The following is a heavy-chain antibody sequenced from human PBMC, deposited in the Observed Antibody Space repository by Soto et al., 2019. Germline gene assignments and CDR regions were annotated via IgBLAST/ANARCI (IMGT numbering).Heavy chain of an antibody. J-gene: IGHJ2*01. D-gene: IGHD1-26*01. CDR1: GFTFSNYA. CDR2: IHGGGDST. Sequence: EVQVLESGGGLVQPGGSLRLSCAASGFTFSNYAMSWVRQAPGKGLECVSTIHGGGDSTHYTDSVKGRFTISRDNSRNTLFLRMNSLRAEDTAVYYCAKNRGRGSYTNWNFDVWGRGTLVTVSS. CDR3: AKNRGRGSYTNWNFDV. V-gene: IGHV3-23*01.